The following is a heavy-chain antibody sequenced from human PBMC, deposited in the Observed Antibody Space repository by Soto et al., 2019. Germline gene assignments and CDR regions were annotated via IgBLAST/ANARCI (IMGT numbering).Heavy chain of an antibody. CDR2: ISGYNGNT. D-gene: IGHD6-6*01. J-gene: IGHJ4*02. CDR1: GYTFSNYG. V-gene: IGHV1-18*01. Sequence: QVQLLQSGAEVKKPGASVKVSCKASGYTFSNYGFSWVRQAPGQGLEWMGWISGYNGNTNYAERLQGRVTMTTDTSTRTAYMELKSLIYDATAVYYCAREGQLGYWGQGTPGTVSS. CDR3: AREGQLGY.